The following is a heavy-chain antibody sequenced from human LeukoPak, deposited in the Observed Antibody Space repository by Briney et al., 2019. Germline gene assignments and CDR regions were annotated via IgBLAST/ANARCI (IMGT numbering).Heavy chain of an antibody. V-gene: IGHV1-8*03. CDR3: TREGDFWDFHM. D-gene: IGHD3-3*01. J-gene: IGHJ3*02. CDR1: GYTFTSYG. CDR2: MNPDSGNR. Sequence: ASVKVSCKASGYTFTSYGISWVRQATGQGLEWLGWMNPDSGNRGYAPRFQGRITLTRDTSISTAYMELSSLRSDDSAIYYCTREGDFWDFHMWGQGTMVTVSS.